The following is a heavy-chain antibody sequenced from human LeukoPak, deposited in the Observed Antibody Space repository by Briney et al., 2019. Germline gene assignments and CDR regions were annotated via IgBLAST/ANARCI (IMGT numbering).Heavy chain of an antibody. Sequence: SETLSHTCTVSGGSISSSYYYWGWIRQPPGKELEWIGSIYYSGSTYYNPSLKSRVTISVDTSKNQFSLKLRSVTAADTAVYYCARDVGCSGGSCYSYYYGMDVWGQGTTVTVSS. CDR2: IYYSGST. CDR3: ARDVGCSGGSCYSYYYGMDV. J-gene: IGHJ6*02. V-gene: IGHV4-39*02. D-gene: IGHD2-15*01. CDR1: GGSISSSYYY.